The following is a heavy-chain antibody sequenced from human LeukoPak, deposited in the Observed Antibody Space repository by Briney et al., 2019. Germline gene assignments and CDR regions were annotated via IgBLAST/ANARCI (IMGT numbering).Heavy chain of an antibody. CDR2: IKQDGSEK. Sequence: GGSLRLSCAASGFIFSSYWMSWVRQAPGKGLEWVANIKQDGSEKYYVDSVKGRFTITRDNAKNSLYLQMNSLRAEDTAVYYCARDFYGDYVEYFDYWGQGTLVTVSS. D-gene: IGHD4-17*01. CDR1: GFIFSSYW. V-gene: IGHV3-7*01. CDR3: ARDFYGDYVEYFDY. J-gene: IGHJ4*02.